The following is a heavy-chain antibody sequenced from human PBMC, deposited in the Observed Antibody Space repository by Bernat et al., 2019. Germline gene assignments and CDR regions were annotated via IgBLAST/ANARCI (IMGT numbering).Heavy chain of an antibody. J-gene: IGHJ5*02. V-gene: IGHV3-21*01. CDR1: GFTFSSYS. CDR2: ISSSSSYI. CDR3: ARDPYGDYVFDP. D-gene: IGHD4-17*01. Sequence: EVQLVESGGGLVKPGGSLRLSCAASGFTFSSYSMNWVRQAPGKGLEWVSSISSSSSYIYYADSVNGRFTISRDNAKNSLYLQMNSLRAEDTAVYYCARDPYGDYVFDPWGQGTLVTVSS.